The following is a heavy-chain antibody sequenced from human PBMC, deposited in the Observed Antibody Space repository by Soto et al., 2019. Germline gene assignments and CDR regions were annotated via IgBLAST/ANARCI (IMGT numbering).Heavy chain of an antibody. CDR3: ARGFSAGSMIFDY. V-gene: IGHV1-18*01. CDR1: GYTLPSYG. D-gene: IGHD3-10*01. J-gene: IGHJ4*02. Sequence: ASVKVSCKAVGYTLPSYGISWLRQAPGQGLEWMGWISAYNGNTNYAQKLQGRVTMTTDTSTSTAYMELRSLRSDDTVVYYGARGFSAGSMIFDYWGKGTLVTVSS. CDR2: ISAYNGNT.